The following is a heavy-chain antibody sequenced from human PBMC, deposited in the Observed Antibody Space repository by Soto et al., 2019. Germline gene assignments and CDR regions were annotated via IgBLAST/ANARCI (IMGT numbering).Heavy chain of an antibody. D-gene: IGHD6-19*01. Sequence: QVQLEESGGGLVKPGGSLRLSCAASGFTFSAVYMSWIRQAPNKGLEYISYISSSGTSANYADSVKGRFTISRDNAKNSLYLPMNSLRAEDTAVYYCARDRGAVTGPYFDYWGQGDLVTVSS. J-gene: IGHJ4*02. CDR1: GFTFSAVY. V-gene: IGHV3-11*05. CDR3: ARDRGAVTGPYFDY. CDR2: ISSSGTSA.